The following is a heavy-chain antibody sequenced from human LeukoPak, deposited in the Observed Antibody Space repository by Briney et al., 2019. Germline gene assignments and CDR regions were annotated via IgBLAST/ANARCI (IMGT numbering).Heavy chain of an antibody. Sequence: GGSLRLSCAASGFTFSSYAMSWVRQAPGKGLEWVSVIYSGGSTYYADSVKGRFTISRDNSKNTLYLQMNSLRAEDTAAYYCASTVDPAYYYYGMDVWGQGTTVTVSS. CDR1: GFTFSSYA. V-gene: IGHV3-66*01. CDR3: ASTVDPAYYYYGMDV. D-gene: IGHD5-12*01. J-gene: IGHJ6*02. CDR2: IYSGGST.